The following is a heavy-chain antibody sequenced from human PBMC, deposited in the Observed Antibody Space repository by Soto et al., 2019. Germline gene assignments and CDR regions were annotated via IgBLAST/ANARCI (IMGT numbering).Heavy chain of an antibody. CDR3: ARDRYDFWSGYIYYYYGMEV. CDR1: VVSVSSGSYY. Sequence: PSETLSLTCTFSVVSVSSGSYYCSWIRQPPWKGLEWIGYIYYSGSTNYNPSLKSRVTISVDTSKNQFSLKLSSVTAADTAVYYCARDRYDFWSGYIYYYYGMEVWGQGTTVTVSS. CDR2: IYYSGST. J-gene: IGHJ6*02. V-gene: IGHV4-61*01. D-gene: IGHD3-3*01.